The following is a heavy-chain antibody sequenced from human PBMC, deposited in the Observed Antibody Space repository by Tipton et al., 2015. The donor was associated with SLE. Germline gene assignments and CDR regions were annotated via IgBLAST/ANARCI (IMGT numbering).Heavy chain of an antibody. Sequence: TLSLTCTVSGGSISSFYWSWIRQPPGKGLEWIGYNHSSGTTKCNSSLRSRVTISDDTSKNQFSLRLTTVTAADTAVYYCARGPDYWGQGILVAVSS. CDR3: ARGPDY. V-gene: IGHV4-59*01. CDR2: NHSSGTT. J-gene: IGHJ4*02. CDR1: GGSISSFY.